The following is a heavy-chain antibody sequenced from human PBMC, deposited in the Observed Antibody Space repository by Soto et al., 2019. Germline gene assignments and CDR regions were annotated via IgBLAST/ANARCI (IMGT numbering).Heavy chain of an antibody. Sequence: WSLRLSCTASGFKFSDYIMNWVRQAPGKGLEWVSSINGGAASTFYADSVKGRFIISRDNSKNILYLQMNSLRAEDTAVYFCAKDRKGYISGWPNWFDPWGQGTMVTVYS. V-gene: IGHV3-23*01. CDR1: GFKFSDYI. J-gene: IGHJ5*02. CDR2: INGGAAST. D-gene: IGHD3-22*01. CDR3: AKDRKGYISGWPNWFDP.